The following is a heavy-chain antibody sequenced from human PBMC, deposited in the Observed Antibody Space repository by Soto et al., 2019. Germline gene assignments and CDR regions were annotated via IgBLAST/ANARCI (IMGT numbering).Heavy chain of an antibody. CDR3: ARVSGIAVAEV. D-gene: IGHD6-19*01. V-gene: IGHV1-3*01. CDR2: INGANGNT. J-gene: IGHJ4*02. Sequence: QVQLVQSGAEVKKPGASVKVSCKASGYTFTSYAMHWVRQAPGQRLEWTGWINGANGNTKYSQKFQGRVTITRDTSASTAYMELSSLRSEDTAVYYCARVSGIAVAEVWGQGTLVTVSS. CDR1: GYTFTSYA.